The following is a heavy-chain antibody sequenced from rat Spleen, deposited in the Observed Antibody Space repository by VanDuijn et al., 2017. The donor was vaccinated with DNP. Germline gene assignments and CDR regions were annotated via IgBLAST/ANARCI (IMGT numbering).Heavy chain of an antibody. CDR2: ISYDGSRS. CDR1: GFTFSDYN. J-gene: IGHJ4*01. D-gene: IGHD1-3*01. CDR3: ARHGYGSYYAMDA. V-gene: IGHV5S10*01. Sequence: EVQLVESGGGLVQPGRSLKLSCAASGFTFSDYNMAWIRQVPGKGLEWIASISYDGSRSYYRDSVKGRFTISRDNAKSTLYLQMDSLRSEDTATYYCARHGYGSYYAMDAWGQGTSVTVSS.